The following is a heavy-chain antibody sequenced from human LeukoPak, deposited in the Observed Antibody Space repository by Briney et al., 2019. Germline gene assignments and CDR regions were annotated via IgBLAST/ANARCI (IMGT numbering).Heavy chain of an antibody. CDR1: GFIVSSNH. J-gene: IGHJ4*02. CDR3: ARDVYRDGYNCFDY. V-gene: IGHV3-66*01. CDR2: IYSGGYSGGGP. D-gene: IGHD5-24*01. Sequence: GGSLRLSCAVSGFIVSSNHMNWVRQAPGKGREWVSVIYSGGYSGGGPFYADSVKGRFTTSSDSSKNTLFLQMNSLKAEDTAVYYCARDVYRDGYNCFDYWGLGMLVTVSS.